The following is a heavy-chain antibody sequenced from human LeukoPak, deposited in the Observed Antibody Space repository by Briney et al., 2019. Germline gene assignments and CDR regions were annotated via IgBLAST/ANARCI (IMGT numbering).Heavy chain of an antibody. V-gene: IGHV1-69*01. CDR2: IIPIFGTA. D-gene: IGHD6-6*01. CDR1: GGTFSSYA. Sequence: ASVKVSCKASGGTFSSYAISWVRQAPGQGLERMGGIIPIFGTANYAQKFQGRVTITADESTSTAYMELSSLRSEDTAVYYCAKRAAYSRSSLVLPFDAFDLWGQGTMVTVSS. CDR3: AKRAAYSRSSLVLPFDAFDL. J-gene: IGHJ3*01.